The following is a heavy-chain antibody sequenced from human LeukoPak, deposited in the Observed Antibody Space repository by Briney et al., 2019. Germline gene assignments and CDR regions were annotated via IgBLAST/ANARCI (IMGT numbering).Heavy chain of an antibody. CDR1: GFTFSSYA. Sequence: GGSLRLSCAASGFTFSSYAMHWVRQAPGKGLEWVAVISYDGSNKYYADSVKGRFTISRDNSKNTLYLQMNSLRAEDTAVYYCARDRRRDFDYWGQGTLVTVSS. V-gene: IGHV3-30-3*01. CDR2: ISYDGSNK. J-gene: IGHJ4*02. CDR3: ARDRRRDFDY.